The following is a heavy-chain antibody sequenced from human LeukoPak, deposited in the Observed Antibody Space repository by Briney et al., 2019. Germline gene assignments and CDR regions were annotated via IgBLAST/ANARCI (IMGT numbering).Heavy chain of an antibody. J-gene: IGHJ4*02. CDR1: GGSFSGYY. CDR2: INHSGST. Sequence: SGTLSLTCAVYGGSFSGYYWSWIRQPPGKGREWIGEINHSGSTNYNPSLKSRVTISVDTSKNQFSLKLSSVTAADTAVYYCARGRSSSWYSPFDYWGQGTLVTVSS. V-gene: IGHV4-34*01. D-gene: IGHD6-13*01. CDR3: ARGRSSSWYSPFDY.